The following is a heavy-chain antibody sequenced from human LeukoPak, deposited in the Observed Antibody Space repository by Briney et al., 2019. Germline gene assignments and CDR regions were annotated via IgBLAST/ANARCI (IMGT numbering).Heavy chain of an antibody. CDR1: GFSFSSYG. Sequence: GGSLRLSCAASGFSFSSYGMHWVRQAPGKGLEWVAIIWYDGSNEYYADSVKGRFTISRDNSKNTLYLQMNSLRAEDTAVYYCARALWPYYFDYWGQGTLVTVSS. D-gene: IGHD2-21*01. V-gene: IGHV3-33*08. CDR3: ARALWPYYFDY. CDR2: IWYDGSNE. J-gene: IGHJ4*02.